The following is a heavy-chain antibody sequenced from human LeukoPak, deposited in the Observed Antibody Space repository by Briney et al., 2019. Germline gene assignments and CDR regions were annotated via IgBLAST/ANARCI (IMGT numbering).Heavy chain of an antibody. V-gene: IGHV3-7*01. J-gene: IGHJ3*02. Sequence: GGSLRLSCAASGFTLSNAWMSWVRQAPGKGLEWVANIKQDGSERYYVDSGKGRFTISRDNAKNSLYLQMNSLRAEDTAVYYCARLVLRHAFDIWGQGTMVTVSS. CDR3: ARLVLRHAFDI. CDR2: IKQDGSER. CDR1: GFTLSNAW. D-gene: IGHD3-3*01.